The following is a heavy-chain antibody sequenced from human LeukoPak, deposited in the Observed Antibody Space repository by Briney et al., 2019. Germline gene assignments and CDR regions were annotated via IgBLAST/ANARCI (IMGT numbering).Heavy chain of an antibody. CDR1: GDSISTSSYY. J-gene: IGHJ3*02. CDR2: IYYSGST. D-gene: IGHD5-12*01. Sequence: PSETLSLTCSVSGDSISTSSYYWGWIRQPPGKGLEWIGTIYYSGSTYYNPSLTSRVTISVDTSKNQFSLKLSSVTAADTAVYYCAGGNGKWLRSKLGAFDIWGQGTMVTVSS. V-gene: IGHV4-39*01. CDR3: AGGNGKWLRSKLGAFDI.